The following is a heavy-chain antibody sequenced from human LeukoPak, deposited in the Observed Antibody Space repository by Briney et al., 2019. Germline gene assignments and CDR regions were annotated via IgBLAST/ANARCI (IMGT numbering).Heavy chain of an antibody. J-gene: IGHJ4*02. CDR2: ITTSGTTT. CDR1: GFTFSNYW. Sequence: GGSLRLSCEGSGFTFSNYWMGWVRQAPGKGLEWVSYITTSGTTTYYADSVKGRFTISRDNAKNSLYLQMNSLRAEDTAVYYCARDLAGYDFWGQGTLVTVSS. D-gene: IGHD5-12*01. CDR3: ARDLAGYDF. V-gene: IGHV3-48*04.